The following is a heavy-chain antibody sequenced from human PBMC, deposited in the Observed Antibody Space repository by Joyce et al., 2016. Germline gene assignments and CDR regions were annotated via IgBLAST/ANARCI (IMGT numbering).Heavy chain of an antibody. CDR1: GFSFRHYW. Sequence: EVQLVESGGNVVRPGGSLRLSCAVSGFSFRHYWMHWVRHAPGKGLVWVSRINEEGTFTNNADAVEGRFTISRDDAQNTVFLQMNSLRAEDTGIYYCTRDQGYGDPFDYWGRGTLVTVSS. V-gene: IGHV3-74*01. CDR2: INEEGTFT. D-gene: IGHD4-17*01. J-gene: IGHJ4*02. CDR3: TRDQGYGDPFDY.